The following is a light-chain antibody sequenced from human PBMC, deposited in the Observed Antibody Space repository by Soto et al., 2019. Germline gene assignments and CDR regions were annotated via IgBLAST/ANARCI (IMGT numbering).Light chain of an antibody. Sequence: QSVLTQPPSVSAAPGQKVTISCSGSSSNIGNNYVSWYQQLPETAPKLLIYENNRRPSGISDRFSASKSGTSATLGITGLQTGDEADYYCGTWDNSLNANWVFGGGTKLTVL. CDR2: ENN. CDR3: GTWDNSLNANWV. V-gene: IGLV1-51*02. J-gene: IGLJ3*02. CDR1: SSNIGNNY.